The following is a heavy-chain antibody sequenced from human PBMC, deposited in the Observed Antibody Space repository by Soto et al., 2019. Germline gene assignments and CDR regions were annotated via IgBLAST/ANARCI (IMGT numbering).Heavy chain of an antibody. V-gene: IGHV4-39*01. CDR3: ARFHYIKAPS. J-gene: IGHJ5*02. D-gene: IGHD4-4*01. Sequence: SETLSLTCTVSGGSISSSGYYWGWIRQPPGKGLEWIGSIYYSGSTYYNPSLKSRVTMSVDTSENQFSLRLSSVTAADTPVYYCARFHYIKAPSWGQGPLVTVS. CDR1: GGSISSSGYY. CDR2: IYYSGST.